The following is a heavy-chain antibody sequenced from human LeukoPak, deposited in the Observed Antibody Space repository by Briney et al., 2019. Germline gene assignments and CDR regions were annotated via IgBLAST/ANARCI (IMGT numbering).Heavy chain of an antibody. V-gene: IGHV3-23*01. CDR3: ARAPSHSPYNFYYMDV. Sequence: GGSLRLSCAASGFTFSSYAMHWVRQAPGKGLEWVSAISGGTYSADSVRGRFTISRDNSKNTLYLQMNSLRAEDTAVYYCARAPSHSPYNFYYMDVWGKGTTVTVSS. D-gene: IGHD6-13*01. J-gene: IGHJ6*03. CDR2: ISGGT. CDR1: GFTFSSYA.